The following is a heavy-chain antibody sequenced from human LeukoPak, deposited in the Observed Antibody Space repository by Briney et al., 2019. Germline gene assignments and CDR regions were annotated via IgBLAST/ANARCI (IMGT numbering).Heavy chain of an antibody. CDR1: GFTFSTYW. CDR2: INTDGNTT. J-gene: IGHJ4*02. D-gene: IGHD3-22*01. V-gene: IGHV3-74*01. CDR3: AREILWYYYDSSGYSPHFDY. Sequence: GGPLRLSCAASGFTFSTYWMHWVRQAPGKGLVWVSRINTDGNTTNYADSGKGRFTISRDNAKNTLYLQMNSLRAEDTAVYYCAREILWYYYDSSGYSPHFDYWGQGTLVTVSS.